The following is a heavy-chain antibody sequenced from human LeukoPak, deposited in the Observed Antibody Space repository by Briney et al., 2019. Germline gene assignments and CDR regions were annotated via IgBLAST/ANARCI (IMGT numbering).Heavy chain of an antibody. CDR3: ARAFRSTAM. V-gene: IGHV3-7*03. J-gene: IGHJ4*02. Sequence: GGSVRLSCASSGFIYSSYWMSWVRQASGKGLEWVANIKQDGSEKYYVDSVKGRFTISRDNAKNSLYLQMNSLRAEDTAVYYCARAFRSTAMWGQGTLVTVSS. CDR1: GFIYSSYW. CDR2: IKQDGSEK. D-gene: IGHD5-18*01.